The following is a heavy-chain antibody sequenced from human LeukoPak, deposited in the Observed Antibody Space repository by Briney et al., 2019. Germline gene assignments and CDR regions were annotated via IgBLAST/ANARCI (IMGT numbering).Heavy chain of an antibody. CDR1: GFTFSDYY. J-gene: IGHJ5*02. CDR2: ISSSGSTI. D-gene: IGHD3-3*01. V-gene: IGHV3-11*01. Sequence: GGSLRLSCAASGFTFSDYYMSWIRQAPGKGLEWVSYISSSGSTIYYADSVKGRFTISGDNAKNSLYLQMNSLRAEDTAVYYCARSSITIFGVAPPQPWGQGTLVTVSS. CDR3: ARSSITIFGVAPPQP.